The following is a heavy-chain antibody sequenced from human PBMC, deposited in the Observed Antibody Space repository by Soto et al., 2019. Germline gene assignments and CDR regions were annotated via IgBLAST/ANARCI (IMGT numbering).Heavy chain of an antibody. Sequence: QITLKESGPTLVKSTQTLTLTCTFSGFSLTTSGVGVGWIRQPPGKALEWLALIYWDDDKRYSPSLKSRLTITTDPSNNQVVLMRTDMDPVDTATCYCAHSLGEDWFDPWGQGTLVTVSS. V-gene: IGHV2-5*02. D-gene: IGHD3-16*01. CDR3: AHSLGEDWFDP. J-gene: IGHJ5*02. CDR1: GFSLTTSGVG. CDR2: IYWDDDK.